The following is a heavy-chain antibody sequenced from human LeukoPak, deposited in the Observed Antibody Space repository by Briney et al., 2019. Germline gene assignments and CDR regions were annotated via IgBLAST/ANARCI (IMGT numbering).Heavy chain of an antibody. CDR2: ISGGGGST. CDR1: GFTFSSYA. V-gene: IGHV3-23*01. Sequence: GGSLRLSCAASGFTFSSYAMTWVRQAPGKGLEWVSAISGGGGSTYYAGSVKGRFTISRDNSKNTLYLQMNSLRAEDTAVYYCATRSETYYFDYWGQGTLVTVSS. CDR3: ATRSETYYFDY. J-gene: IGHJ4*02.